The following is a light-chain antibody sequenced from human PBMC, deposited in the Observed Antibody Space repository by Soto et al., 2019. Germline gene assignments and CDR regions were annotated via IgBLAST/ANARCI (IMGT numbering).Light chain of an antibody. CDR1: QSVSNNY. Sequence: EIVLTQSPGTLSLPPGERATLSCGASQSVSNNYLAWYQQKPGQAPRLLIYGASNRATGIPDRFSGSGSGTDFTLTISRLEPEDFAVYYCQQYGSSGTFGQGTKVDIK. CDR3: QQYGSSGT. J-gene: IGKJ1*01. CDR2: GAS. V-gene: IGKV3-20*01.